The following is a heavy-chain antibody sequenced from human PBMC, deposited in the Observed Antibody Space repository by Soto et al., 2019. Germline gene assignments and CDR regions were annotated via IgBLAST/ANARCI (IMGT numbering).Heavy chain of an antibody. Sequence: GGSLRLSCAASGFTFSSYWMSWVRQAPGKGLEWVANIKQDGSEKYYVDSVKGRFTISRDNAKNSLYLQMNSLRAEDTAVYYCARVFLEWLYRMDVWGQGTTVTVSS. CDR3: ARVFLEWLYRMDV. J-gene: IGHJ6*02. CDR2: IKQDGSEK. D-gene: IGHD3-3*01. V-gene: IGHV3-7*05. CDR1: GFTFSSYW.